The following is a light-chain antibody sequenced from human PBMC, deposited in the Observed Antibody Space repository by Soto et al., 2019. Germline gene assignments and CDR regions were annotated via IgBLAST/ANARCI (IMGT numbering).Light chain of an antibody. CDR1: QSVSNK. CDR2: GVS. CDR3: QQYASGPQT. J-gene: IGKJ1*01. Sequence: EVVMTQSPATVSVSPGETGFLSCVASQSVSNKLAWYQQRPGQAPRLLIYGVSTRATGVPARFSGSGFGTRFTLTINSLQSDDFAVYYCQQYASGPQTFGQGTKVEIK. V-gene: IGKV3-15*01.